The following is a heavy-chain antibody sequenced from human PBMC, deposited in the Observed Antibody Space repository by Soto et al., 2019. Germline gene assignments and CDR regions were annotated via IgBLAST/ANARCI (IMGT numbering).Heavy chain of an antibody. D-gene: IGHD3-9*01. Sequence: QVQLVQSGAEVKEPGASVKVSCRASGYTFANYDINWLRQAAGQGLEWMGWMSPSSGDTGYAQKFQGRVTMTRDTSINTAYVEISSLRSEHTALHYCARGVDARVDYWGQGTLVTVYS. V-gene: IGHV1-8*01. CDR2: MSPSSGDT. J-gene: IGHJ4*02. CDR1: GYTFANYD. CDR3: ARGVDARVDY.